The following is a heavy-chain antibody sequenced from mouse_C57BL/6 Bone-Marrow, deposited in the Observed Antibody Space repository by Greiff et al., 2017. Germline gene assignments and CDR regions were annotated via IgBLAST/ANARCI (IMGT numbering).Heavy chain of an antibody. CDR1: GYAFSSSW. J-gene: IGHJ3*01. Sequence: QVQLQQSGPELVKPGASVKISCKASGYAFSSSWMNWVKQRPGQGLEWIGRIYPGDGDTNYNGKFKGKATLTADKSSSTAYMQLSSLTSEDSAVYYCARYGRGFAYWGQWTLVTVSA. V-gene: IGHV1-82*01. CDR2: IYPGDGDT. CDR3: ARYGRGFAY. D-gene: IGHD1-1*01.